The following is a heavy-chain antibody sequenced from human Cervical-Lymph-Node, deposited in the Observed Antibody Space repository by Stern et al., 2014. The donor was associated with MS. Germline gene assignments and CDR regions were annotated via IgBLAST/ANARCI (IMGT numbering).Heavy chain of an antibody. CDR1: GFNFAGYY. Sequence: QVQLVQSGAEVKKPGASVKVSCKASGFNFAGYYLHWVRQAPGPGPEWVGRINPNTVHTTSAQKVQGRVTMTRDTSISTAYMELSRLRSDDTAVYYCARIGGVGALDYWGQGTLVTVSS. CDR3: ARIGGVGALDY. CDR2: INPNTVHT. V-gene: IGHV1-2*06. J-gene: IGHJ4*02. D-gene: IGHD1-26*01.